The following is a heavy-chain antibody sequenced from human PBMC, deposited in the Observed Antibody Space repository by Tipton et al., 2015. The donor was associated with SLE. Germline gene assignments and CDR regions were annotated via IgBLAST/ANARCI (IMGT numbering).Heavy chain of an antibody. CDR1: GFTFTTYA. CDR2: ISYDGRNK. Sequence: SLRLSCAASGFTFTTYAMDWVRQAPGRGLEWVAVISYDGRNKYYADSVKGRFTISRDNSKNTLYLQMNSLRAEDTAVYYCARDGDIVVVTDAFDIWGQGTMVTVSS. CDR3: ARDGDIVVVTDAFDI. V-gene: IGHV3-30*12. D-gene: IGHD2-21*02. J-gene: IGHJ3*02.